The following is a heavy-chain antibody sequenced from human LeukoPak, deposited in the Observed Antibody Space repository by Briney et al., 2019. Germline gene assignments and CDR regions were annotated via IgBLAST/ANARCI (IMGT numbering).Heavy chain of an antibody. J-gene: IGHJ4*02. CDR1: GGSITSDKYY. Sequence: SETLSLTCTVSGGSITSDKYYWSWIRQPPGKGLEWIGEINHSGSTNYNSSLKSRVTISVDTSKNQFSLKLSSVTAADTAVYYCARVHYDFWSGYYDTLDYWGQGTLVTVSS. V-gene: IGHV4-34*01. CDR3: ARVHYDFWSGYYDTLDY. D-gene: IGHD3-3*01. CDR2: INHSGST.